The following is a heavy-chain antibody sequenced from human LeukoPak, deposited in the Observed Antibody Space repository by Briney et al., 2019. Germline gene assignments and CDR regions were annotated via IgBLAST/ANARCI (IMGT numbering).Heavy chain of an antibody. D-gene: IGHD6-13*01. J-gene: IGHJ4*02. Sequence: GGSLRLSCATSGFIFSTYALSWVRQAPGQGLEWASTISGSGGSTYHADSVKGRFTISRDSSKSTLYLQMNSLRAEDTAIYYCARVIRAAPGKGYFDYWGQGTLVSVSS. CDR1: GFIFSTYA. CDR3: ARVIRAAPGKGYFDY. CDR2: ISGSGGST. V-gene: IGHV3-23*01.